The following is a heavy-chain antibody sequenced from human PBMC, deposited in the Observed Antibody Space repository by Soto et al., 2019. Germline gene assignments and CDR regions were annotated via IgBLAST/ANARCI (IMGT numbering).Heavy chain of an antibody. J-gene: IGHJ4*02. Sequence: TLSVTCTVPGGSISSGGYYWSWIRQHPGKGLEWIGYIYYSGSTYYNPSLKSRVTISVDTSKNQFSLKLSSVTAADTAVYYCAGTSPPGGTTARLPYQAYYFDYWGQGTLVTVSS. CDR2: IYYSGST. D-gene: IGHD1-7*01. CDR3: AGTSPPGGTTARLPYQAYYFDY. V-gene: IGHV4-31*03. CDR1: GGSISSGGYY.